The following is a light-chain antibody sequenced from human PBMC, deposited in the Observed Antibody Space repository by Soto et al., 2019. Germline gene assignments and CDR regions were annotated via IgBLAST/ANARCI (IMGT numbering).Light chain of an antibody. J-gene: IGLJ2*01. Sequence: SVLTQPASLSGSPGQSITISCTGTSSDIGGYNYVSWYQQHPGKAPRLMIYEVNYRPSGVSNRFSGSKSGNTASLTISGLQAEDEADYYCSSYTSSSTLDVVFGGGTKLTVL. CDR1: SSDIGGYNY. CDR2: EVN. CDR3: SSYTSSSTLDVV. V-gene: IGLV2-14*01.